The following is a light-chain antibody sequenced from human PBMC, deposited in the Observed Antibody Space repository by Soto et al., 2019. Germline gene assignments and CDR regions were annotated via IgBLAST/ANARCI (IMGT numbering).Light chain of an antibody. J-gene: IGKJ2*01. Sequence: DLQMTQSPSAVSASVGDRVTITCRASQDIGTSLVWFQQKPGNVPKRLIYAASSLQSGVPSRFSGSGSGTEFTLTISSLQPEDFATYYCLQHNSYSYTFGQGTKLEIK. CDR2: AAS. V-gene: IGKV1-17*03. CDR3: LQHNSYSYT. CDR1: QDIGTS.